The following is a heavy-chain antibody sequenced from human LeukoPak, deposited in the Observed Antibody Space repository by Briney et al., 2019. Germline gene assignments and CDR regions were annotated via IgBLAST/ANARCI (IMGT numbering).Heavy chain of an antibody. CDR1: GGSISSYY. CDR2: IYTSGST. Sequence: PSETLSLTXTVSGGSISSYYWSWIRQTAGKGLEWIGRIYTSGSTNYNPSLKSRVTMSVDTSKNQFSLKLSSVTAADTAVYYCARDTYCSGGSCYSYAFDIWGQGTMVTVSS. V-gene: IGHV4-4*07. D-gene: IGHD2-15*01. J-gene: IGHJ3*02. CDR3: ARDTYCSGGSCYSYAFDI.